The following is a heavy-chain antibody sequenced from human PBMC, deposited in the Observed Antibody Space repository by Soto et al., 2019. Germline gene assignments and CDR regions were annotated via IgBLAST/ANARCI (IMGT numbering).Heavy chain of an antibody. D-gene: IGHD3-10*01. Sequence: SVNGKCKAPGGTVSSHAITWVRQGPGKGLEWMGVFIPIFVSAHYAPKFQGRITITADESTSTAYMELSGLTSEDTAIYYCARDVSSDTTGFRGYDLWGQGTQVTVSS. CDR3: ARDVSSDTTGFRGYDL. CDR2: FIPIFVSA. J-gene: IGHJ4*02. V-gene: IGHV1-69*13. CDR1: GGTVSSHA.